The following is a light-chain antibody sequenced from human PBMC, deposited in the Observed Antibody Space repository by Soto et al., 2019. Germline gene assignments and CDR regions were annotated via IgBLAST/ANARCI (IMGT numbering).Light chain of an antibody. J-gene: IGKJ1*01. V-gene: IGKV3-20*01. CDR2: GAS. CDR3: QQYGGSPPT. Sequence: EIVLTQSPGTLSSSPGERATLSCRASQSVSSNYLAWYQRKPGQAPRLLIYGASNRATDIPYRFIGSGSGTDFTLTITRLEPDDFAMYYCQQYGGSPPTFGQGTKVELK. CDR1: QSVSSNY.